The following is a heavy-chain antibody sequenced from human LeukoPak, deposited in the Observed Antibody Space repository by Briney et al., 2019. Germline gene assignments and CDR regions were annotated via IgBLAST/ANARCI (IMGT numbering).Heavy chain of an antibody. Sequence: GGSLRLSCAASGFTFTNYAMHWVRQAPGKGLEWVALMSSDERDTYYADSVKGRFTISRDNSKNTLFLQMNSLRAEDTAVYFCARSPYTNYPTSDYWGQGTLVTVSS. CDR1: GFTFTNYA. CDR2: MSSDERDT. J-gene: IGHJ4*02. V-gene: IGHV3-30*04. D-gene: IGHD4-11*01. CDR3: ARSPYTNYPTSDY.